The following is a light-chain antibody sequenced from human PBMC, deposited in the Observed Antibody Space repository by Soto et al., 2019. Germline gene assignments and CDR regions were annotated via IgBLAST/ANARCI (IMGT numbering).Light chain of an antibody. CDR1: QSVSSSY. CDR2: GAS. CDR3: QQCGSSPLFT. J-gene: IGKJ3*01. V-gene: IGKV3-20*01. Sequence: EIVLTQSPGTLSLSPGERATLSCRASQSVSSSYLAWYQQKPGQAPRLLIYGASSRATGIPDRFSGSGSGPDFTLTISRLEPEDFAVYYCQQCGSSPLFTFGPGTKVDVK.